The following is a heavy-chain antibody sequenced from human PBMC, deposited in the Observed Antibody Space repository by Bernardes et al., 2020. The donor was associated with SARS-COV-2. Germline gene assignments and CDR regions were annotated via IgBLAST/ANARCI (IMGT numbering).Heavy chain of an antibody. V-gene: IGHV4-59*01. CDR1: GGSIRSYY. Sequence: WETLSLTCTVSGGSIRSYYWSWIRQSPGKGLEWIGYIYYSGSTNYNPSLKSRVIISVDTSKNQFSLRLNSVTAADTAVYYCARSPPAGSYRPWYFDLWGRGTLVTVSS. CDR2: IYYSGST. D-gene: IGHD3-16*02. CDR3: ARSPPAGSYRPWYFDL. J-gene: IGHJ2*01.